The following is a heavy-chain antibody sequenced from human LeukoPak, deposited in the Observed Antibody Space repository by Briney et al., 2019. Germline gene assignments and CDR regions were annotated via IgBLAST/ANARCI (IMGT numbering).Heavy chain of an antibody. V-gene: IGHV1-18*01. CDR3: ARVGYYDDSGHYYVFLFY. D-gene: IGHD3-22*01. Sequence: ASVKVSCKASGYTFTRYPIAWVRQAPGQGLEWMGWISVYNGNTNYAQKFQDRVTMTADVSTTTAYMELTSLRSGDTAMYYCARVGYYDDSGHYYVFLFYWGQGTLVTVSS. J-gene: IGHJ4*02. CDR2: ISVYNGNT. CDR1: GYTFTRYP.